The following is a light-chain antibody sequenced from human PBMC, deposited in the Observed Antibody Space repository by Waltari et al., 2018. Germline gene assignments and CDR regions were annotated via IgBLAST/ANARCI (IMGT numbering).Light chain of an antibody. J-gene: IGKJ4*01. CDR3: QQSYGTLLT. Sequence: DIQMTQSPSFLSASVGERVTITCRASQSISSYLNWYQQKPGKAPRLLIFAASSLQSGVPSRFSGSGSGTDFTLTISSLQPKDFATYYCQQSYGTLLTFGGGTKVEIK. V-gene: IGKV1-39*01. CDR1: QSISSY. CDR2: AAS.